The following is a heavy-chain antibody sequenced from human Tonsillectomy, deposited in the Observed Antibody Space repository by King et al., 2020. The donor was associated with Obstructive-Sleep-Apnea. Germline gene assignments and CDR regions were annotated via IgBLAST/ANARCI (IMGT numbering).Heavy chain of an antibody. Sequence: DVQLVESGGGSVQPGGSLRLSCVASGFTFRSYSMNWVRQAPGKGLEWLAYVNSDSTAILYADSVRGRFTISRDNAETSLYLQMNSLRVEETAIYYCARDHAWSFDYWGQGTLVTVSS. V-gene: IGHV3-48*01. CDR2: VNSDSTAI. CDR3: ARDHAWSFDY. CDR1: GFTFRSYS. D-gene: IGHD2-2*01. J-gene: IGHJ4*02.